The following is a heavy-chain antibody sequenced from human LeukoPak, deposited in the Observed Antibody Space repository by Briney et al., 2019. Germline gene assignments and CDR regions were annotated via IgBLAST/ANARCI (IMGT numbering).Heavy chain of an antibody. CDR1: GITLSNYG. D-gene: IGHD3-22*01. V-gene: IGHV3-23*01. CDR3: AKRGVVIRVILVGFHKEAYYFDF. Sequence: GGSLRLSCTVSGITLSNYGMSWVRQAPGKGLEWVAGISDSGGSTNYADSVKGRFTISRDNPKNTLYLQMNSLRAEDTAVYFCAKRGVVIRVILVGFHKEAYYFDFWGQGALVTVSS. CDR2: ISDSGGST. J-gene: IGHJ4*02.